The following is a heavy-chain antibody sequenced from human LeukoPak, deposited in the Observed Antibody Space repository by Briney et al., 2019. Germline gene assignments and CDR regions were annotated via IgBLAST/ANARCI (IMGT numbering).Heavy chain of an antibody. CDR2: VSTDGRTT. CDR3: AKDHYDSSGRDAFDI. V-gene: IGHV3-74*01. D-gene: IGHD3-22*01. J-gene: IGHJ3*02. Sequence: GGSLRLSCAASGFTFSSYWIHWVRQAPGKGLVWVSRVSTDGRTTSYADSVRGRFTISRDNGKNTLYLQMNSLRAEDTAVYYCAKDHYDSSGRDAFDIWGQGTMVTVSS. CDR1: GFTFSSYW.